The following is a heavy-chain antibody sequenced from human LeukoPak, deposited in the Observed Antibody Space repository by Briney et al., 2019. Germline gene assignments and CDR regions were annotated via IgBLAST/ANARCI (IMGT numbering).Heavy chain of an antibody. D-gene: IGHD4-11*01. CDR1: GFGFSNYW. V-gene: IGHV3-7*01. J-gene: IGHJ4*02. CDR2: MNADGSEK. Sequence: GESLRLPCAASGFGFSNYWMSWVRQAPGKGLEWVANMNADGSEKNYFDSVKGRFTISRDNAQDSLYLQMNSLRAEDTAVYYCARDRGYSNFDYWGQGTLLTVSS. CDR3: ARDRGYSNFDY.